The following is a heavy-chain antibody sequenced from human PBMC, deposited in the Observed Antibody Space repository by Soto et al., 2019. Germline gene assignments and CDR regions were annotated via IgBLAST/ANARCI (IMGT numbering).Heavy chain of an antibody. J-gene: IGHJ4*02. Sequence: SETLSLTCSVSGGSISGDYYWSWIRQSPEKGLEGIGYIYYSGSSYSNPALQSRLSMSLDTSKNQFSLKLRSVTAADTAVYYCARGGARWPRYFASWGQGARATVS. CDR1: GGSISGDYY. CDR3: ARGGARWPRYFAS. CDR2: IYYSGSS. V-gene: IGHV4-30-4*08. D-gene: IGHD2-15*01.